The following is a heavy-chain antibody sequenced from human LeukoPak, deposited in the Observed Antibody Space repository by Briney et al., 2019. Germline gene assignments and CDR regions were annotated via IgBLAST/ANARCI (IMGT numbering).Heavy chain of an antibody. CDR2: IYYSDYTSGST. CDR1: GGSIRSISYY. V-gene: IGHV4-39*01. J-gene: IGHJ4*02. CDR3: ATRSGSYLSVDH. D-gene: IGHD1-26*01. Sequence: SETLSLTCTVSGGSIRSISYYWGWIRQPPGKGLEWIGSIYYSDYTSGSTYYNPSLNSRVTISADTSKNQFSLKLSSVTAADTAICYCATRSGSYLSVDHWGQGTLVTVSS.